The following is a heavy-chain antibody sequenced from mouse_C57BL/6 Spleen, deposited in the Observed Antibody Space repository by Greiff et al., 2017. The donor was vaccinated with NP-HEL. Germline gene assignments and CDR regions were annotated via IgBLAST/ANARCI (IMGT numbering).Heavy chain of an antibody. CDR1: GYAFSSYW. J-gene: IGHJ1*03. V-gene: IGHV1-80*01. CDR2: IYPGDGDT. D-gene: IGHD1-1*01. Sequence: QVQLQQSGAELVKPGASVKISCKASGYAFSSYWMNWVKQRPGKGLEWIGQIYPGDGDTNYNGKFKGKATLTADKSSSTAYMQLSSLTSEDSAVYFCATFYGSSYTWYFDVWGTGTTVTVSS. CDR3: ATFYGSSYTWYFDV.